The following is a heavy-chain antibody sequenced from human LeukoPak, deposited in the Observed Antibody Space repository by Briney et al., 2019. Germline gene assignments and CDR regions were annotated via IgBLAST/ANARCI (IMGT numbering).Heavy chain of an antibody. Sequence: SQTLSLTRTVSGGSISSGGYYWSWIRQHPGKGLEWIGYIYYSGSTYYNPSLKSRVTISVDTSKNQFSLKLSSVTAADTAVYYCAREAPQLRFDYYYGMDVWGQGTTVTVSS. CDR3: AREAPQLRFDYYYGMDV. V-gene: IGHV4-31*03. D-gene: IGHD3-10*01. CDR2: IYYSGST. J-gene: IGHJ6*02. CDR1: GGSISSGGYY.